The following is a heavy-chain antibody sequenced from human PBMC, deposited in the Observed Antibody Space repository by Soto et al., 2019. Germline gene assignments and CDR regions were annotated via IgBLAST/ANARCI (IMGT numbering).Heavy chain of an antibody. V-gene: IGHV1-2*02. CDR3: ARGAQGFFPVSGIYFYFDH. CDR1: GSIFTDHL. D-gene: IGHD3-22*01. Sequence: ASVKVSCKTSGSIFTDHLIHWVRQSPGQGLQWVGWVHPDSGGTNVAQAFQDRVTVTADTSITTAYMDLARLRPDDTAIFYCARGAQGFFPVSGIYFYFDHWGQGTPVTVSS. CDR2: VHPDSGGT. J-gene: IGHJ4*02.